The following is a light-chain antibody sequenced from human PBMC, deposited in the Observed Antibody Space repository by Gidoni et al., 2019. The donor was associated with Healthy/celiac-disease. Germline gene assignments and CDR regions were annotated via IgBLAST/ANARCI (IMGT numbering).Light chain of an antibody. Sequence: SYVLTQPPSVSVDPGRTARITCGGNNIGRKSVHWYQQKPGQAPVLVIYYDSDGPSGIPERFSGSNSGNTATLTISRVEAGDEADYYCQVWDSSSDHPLWVFGGGTKLTV. CDR1: NIGRKS. J-gene: IGLJ3*02. CDR2: YDS. CDR3: QVWDSSSDHPLWV. V-gene: IGLV3-21*04.